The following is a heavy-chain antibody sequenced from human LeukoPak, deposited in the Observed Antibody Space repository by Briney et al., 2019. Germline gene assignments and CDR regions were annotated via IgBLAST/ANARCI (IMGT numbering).Heavy chain of an antibody. V-gene: IGHV4-39*01. D-gene: IGHD3-22*01. J-gene: IGHJ5*02. CDR3: ARLGTGYDSSGYSIGWFDP. CDR1: GGSISISTYY. CDR2: IYYSGST. Sequence: SETLSLTCTVSGGSISISTYYWGWIRQPPGKGLEWIGNIYYSGSTYYNPSLKSRVTISVDTSKNQFSLRLSSVTAADASVYYCARLGTGYDSSGYSIGWFDPWGQGTLVTVSS.